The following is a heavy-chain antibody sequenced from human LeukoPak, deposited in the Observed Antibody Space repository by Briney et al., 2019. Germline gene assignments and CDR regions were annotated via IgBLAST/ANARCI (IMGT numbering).Heavy chain of an antibody. CDR2: IDHSGST. CDR3: AGGEGCSSTSCYLDY. CDR1: GGSFSGYY. Sequence: SETLSLTCAVYGGSFSGYYWSWIRQPPGKGLEWIGEIDHSGSTNYNPSLKSRVTISVDTSKNQFSLKLSSVTAADTAVYYCAGGEGCSSTSCYLDYWGQGTLVTVSS. D-gene: IGHD2-2*01. J-gene: IGHJ4*02. V-gene: IGHV4-34*01.